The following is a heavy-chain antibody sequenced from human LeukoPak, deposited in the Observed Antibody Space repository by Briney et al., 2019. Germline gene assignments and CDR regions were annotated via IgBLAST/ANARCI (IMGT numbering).Heavy chain of an antibody. CDR1: GFDFKKYE. J-gene: IGHJ6*02. Sequence: GGSLRLSCVASGFDFKKYEMNWVRQAPGKGLEWISYVSTSGSTPFYADSVKGRFTISRDNAKNSLYLQMNSLRAEDTAVYYCARGRQQLVRGDYYYGMDVWGQGTTVTVSS. D-gene: IGHD6-13*01. CDR3: ARGRQQLVRGDYYYGMDV. CDR2: VSTSGSTP. V-gene: IGHV3-48*03.